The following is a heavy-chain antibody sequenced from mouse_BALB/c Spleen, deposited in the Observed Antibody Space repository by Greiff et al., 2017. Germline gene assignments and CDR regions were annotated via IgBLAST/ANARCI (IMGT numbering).Heavy chain of an antibody. CDR2: ISSGGST. D-gene: IGHD3-3*01. CDR3: ARGGRGYYFDY. V-gene: IGHV5-6-5*01. J-gene: IGHJ2*01. Sequence: DVKLVESGGGLVKPGGSLKLSCAASGFTFSSYAMSWVRQTPEKRLEWVASISSGGSTYYPDSVKGRFTISRDNARNILYLQMSSLRSEDTAMYYCARGGRGYYFDYWGQGTTLTVSS. CDR1: GFTFSSYA.